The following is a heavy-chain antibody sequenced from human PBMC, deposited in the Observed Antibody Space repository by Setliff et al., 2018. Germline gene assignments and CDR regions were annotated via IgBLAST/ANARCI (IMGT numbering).Heavy chain of an antibody. Sequence: PSETLSLTCTVSGGSISSYYWSWIRQPPGKGLEWIGYIYYSGSTNYNPSLKSRVTISVDTSKNQFSLKLSSVTAADTAVYYCARDEGSSYLYGMDVWVPETLLVTVSS. CDR1: GGSISSYY. J-gene: IGHJ6*02. CDR3: ARDEGSSYLYGMDV. V-gene: IGHV4-59*01. CDR2: IYYSGST. D-gene: IGHD6-13*01.